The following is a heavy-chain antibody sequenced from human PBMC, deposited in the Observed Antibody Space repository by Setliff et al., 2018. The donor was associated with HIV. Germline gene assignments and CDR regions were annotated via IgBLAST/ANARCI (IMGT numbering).Heavy chain of an antibody. D-gene: IGHD3-16*01. J-gene: IGHJ1*01. CDR1: GFTV. Sequence: GGSLRLSCAAFGFTVHWVRQAPGKGLEWVSLLWRDEVGEYYADSVKGRFSISRDRSRNMVSLQMNSLRVEDTAIYYCGNKGGQVWGPGTLVTVSS. V-gene: IGHV3-33*08. CDR3: GNKGGQV. CDR2: LWRDEVGE.